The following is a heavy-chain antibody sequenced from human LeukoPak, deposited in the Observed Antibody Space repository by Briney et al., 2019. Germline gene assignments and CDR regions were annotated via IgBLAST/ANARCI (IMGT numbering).Heavy chain of an antibody. CDR2: IAVYNGDT. CDR1: GYTFTSYG. J-gene: IGHJ4*02. D-gene: IGHD6-19*01. V-gene: IGHV1-18*01. Sequence: ASVKVSCKASGYTFTSYGISWVRQAPGQGPEWMGWIAVYNGDTKFLQKFQGRVALTTDASTNTAYMELRSLTSDDTAVYYCARQAGYSTGWYGGYYFDHWGQGTPVTVSA. CDR3: ARQAGYSTGWYGGYYFDH.